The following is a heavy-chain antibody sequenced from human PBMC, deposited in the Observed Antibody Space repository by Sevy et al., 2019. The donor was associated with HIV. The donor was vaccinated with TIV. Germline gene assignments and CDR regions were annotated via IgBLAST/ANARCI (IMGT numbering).Heavy chain of an antibody. V-gene: IGHV3-23*01. D-gene: IGHD2-8*01. Sequence: GGSLRLSCVASEFIFSSHAVSWVRQAPGKGLEWVSAISGDGENTHYADSVRGRFTISRDNFKNTLYLQMNNLRPEDTAVYYCAREGCTKPHDYWGQGTLVTVSS. J-gene: IGHJ4*02. CDR2: ISGDGENT. CDR1: EFIFSSHA. CDR3: AREGCTKPHDY.